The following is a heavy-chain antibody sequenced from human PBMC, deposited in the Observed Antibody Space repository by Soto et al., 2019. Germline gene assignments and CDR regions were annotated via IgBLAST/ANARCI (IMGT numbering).Heavy chain of an antibody. D-gene: IGHD2-2*01. J-gene: IGHJ5*01. CDR3: ARGLYCSSTSCYESKWSWFDS. CDR1: GYTFTSYY. V-gene: IGHV1-46*03. Sequence: ASVKVSCKASGYTFTSYYMHWVRQAPGQGLEWMGIINPSGGSTSYAQKFQGRVTMTRDTSTGTVYMELSSLRSGDTAVYYCARGLYCSSTSCYESKWSWFDSWGQGTVVTVSS. CDR2: INPSGGST.